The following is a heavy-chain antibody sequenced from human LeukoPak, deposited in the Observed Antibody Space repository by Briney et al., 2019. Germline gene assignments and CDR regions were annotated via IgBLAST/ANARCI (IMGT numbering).Heavy chain of an antibody. CDR2: ISSSSTI. CDR3: ARDLFLLLSPYR. D-gene: IGHD2/OR15-2a*01. Sequence: GGSLRLSCAASGFTFSSYSMNWVRQAPGKGLEWVSYISSSSTIYYADSVKGRFTISRDNAKNSLYLQMNSLRAEDTAVYYCARDLFLLLSPYRWGQGTLVTVSS. CDR1: GFTFSSYS. J-gene: IGHJ5*02. V-gene: IGHV3-48*01.